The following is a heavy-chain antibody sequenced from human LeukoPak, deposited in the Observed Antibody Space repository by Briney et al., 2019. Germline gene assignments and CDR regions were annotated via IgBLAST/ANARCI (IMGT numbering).Heavy chain of an antibody. CDR3: ARHRHYYFDNRDNYYFDY. D-gene: IGHD3-22*01. Sequence: GGSLRLSCAASEFTFSGYWMSWVRQAPGKGLEWVANIKQDGSEKHYVDSVKGRFTVSRDNAKNSLYLQMNSLRAEDTAVYFCARHRHYYFDNRDNYYFDYWGQGTLVTVSS. CDR1: EFTFSGYW. V-gene: IGHV3-7*01. CDR2: IKQDGSEK. J-gene: IGHJ4*02.